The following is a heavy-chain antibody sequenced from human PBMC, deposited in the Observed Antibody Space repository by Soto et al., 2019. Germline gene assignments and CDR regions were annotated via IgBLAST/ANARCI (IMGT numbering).Heavy chain of an antibody. CDR2: ISHTGIT. D-gene: IGHD3-10*01. Sequence: SETLSITCTVSGGSISGYFWTWIRQPPGKGLEWIGYISHTGITNYNSSLKSRVTMSVDTSKNQFSLRVISLTDADTAVYYCARKEYYFDYWGQ. CDR3: ARKEYYFDY. CDR1: GGSISGYF. V-gene: IGHV4-59*01. J-gene: IGHJ4*02.